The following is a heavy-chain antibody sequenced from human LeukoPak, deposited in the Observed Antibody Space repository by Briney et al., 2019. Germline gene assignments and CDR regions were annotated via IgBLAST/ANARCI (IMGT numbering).Heavy chain of an antibody. CDR1: GFTFSSYG. Sequence: GRSLRLSCAASGFTFSSYGMHWVRQAPGKGLEWVAVIWYDGSNKYYADSVKGRFTISRDNSKNTLYLQMNSLRAEDTAVYYCARAPESSSGWWYGMDVWGQGTTVTVSS. V-gene: IGHV3-33*01. CDR2: IWYDGSNK. J-gene: IGHJ6*02. D-gene: IGHD6-19*01. CDR3: ARAPESSSGWWYGMDV.